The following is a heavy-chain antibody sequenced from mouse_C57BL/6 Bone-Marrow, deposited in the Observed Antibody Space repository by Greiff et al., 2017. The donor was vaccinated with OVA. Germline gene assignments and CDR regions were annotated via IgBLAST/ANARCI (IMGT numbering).Heavy chain of an antibody. CDR1: GFTFSSYG. V-gene: IGHV5-6*01. CDR3: ARICYDYYGVDY. CDR2: ISSGGSYT. D-gene: IGHD1-1*01. Sequence: EVKLMESGGDLVKPGGSLKLSCAASGFTFSSYGMSWVRQTPDKRLEWVATISSGGSYTYYPDSVKGRFTISRDNAKNTLYLQMSSLKSEDTAMYYCARICYDYYGVDYWGQGTTLTVSS. J-gene: IGHJ2*01.